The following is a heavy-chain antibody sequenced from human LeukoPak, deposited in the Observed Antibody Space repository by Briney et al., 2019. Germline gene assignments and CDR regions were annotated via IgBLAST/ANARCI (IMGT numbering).Heavy chain of an antibody. J-gene: IGHJ5*02. Sequence: ASVKVSCKASGGTFSSYAISWVRQAPGQGLEWMGGIIPIFGTANYAHKFQGRVTITADKSTSTAYMELSSLRSEDTAVYYCARDEILRYCSGGSCYGIGGFDPWGQGTLVTVSS. CDR2: IIPIFGTA. D-gene: IGHD2-15*01. CDR1: GGTFSSYA. V-gene: IGHV1-69*06. CDR3: ARDEILRYCSGGSCYGIGGFDP.